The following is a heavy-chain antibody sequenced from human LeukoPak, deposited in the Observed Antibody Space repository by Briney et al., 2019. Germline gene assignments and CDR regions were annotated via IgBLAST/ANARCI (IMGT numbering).Heavy chain of an antibody. CDR2: INPSGGST. CDR3: ARDLGGVAGPSSGYNWFDP. J-gene: IGHJ5*02. V-gene: IGHV1-46*01. D-gene: IGHD3-22*01. Sequence: ASVKVSCKASGYTFTSYYMHWVRQAPGQGLEWMGIINPSGGSTSYAQKFQGRVTMTRDMSTSTVYMELRSLRSEDTAVYYCARDLGGVAGPSSGYNWFDPWGQGTLVTVSS. CDR1: GYTFTSYY.